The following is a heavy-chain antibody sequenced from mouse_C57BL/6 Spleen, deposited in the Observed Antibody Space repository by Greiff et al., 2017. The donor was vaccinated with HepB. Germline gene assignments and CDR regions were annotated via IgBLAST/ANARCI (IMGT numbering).Heavy chain of an antibody. Sequence: EVKLQESGGGLVKPGGSLKLSCAASGFTFSSYAMSWVRQTPEKRLEWVATISDGGSYTYYPDNVKGRFTISRDNAKNNLYLQMSHLKSEDTAMYYCAREFYYGSSYYAMDYWGQGTSVTVSS. V-gene: IGHV5-4*01. CDR2: ISDGGSYT. D-gene: IGHD1-1*01. CDR1: GFTFSSYA. J-gene: IGHJ4*01. CDR3: AREFYYGSSYYAMDY.